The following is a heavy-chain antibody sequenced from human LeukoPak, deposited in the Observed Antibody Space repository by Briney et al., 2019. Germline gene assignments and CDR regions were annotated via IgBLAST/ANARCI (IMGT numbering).Heavy chain of an antibody. Sequence: PGGSLRLSCKASGFTFGDYAMSWVRQAPGKGLGWVGFIRSKAYGGTTEYAASVKGRFTISRDDSKSIAYLQMNSLKTEDTAVYYCTRVVVSYFDYWGQGTLVTVSS. CDR3: TRVVVSYFDY. D-gene: IGHD2-15*01. CDR1: GFTFGDYA. V-gene: IGHV3-49*04. CDR2: IRSKAYGGTT. J-gene: IGHJ4*02.